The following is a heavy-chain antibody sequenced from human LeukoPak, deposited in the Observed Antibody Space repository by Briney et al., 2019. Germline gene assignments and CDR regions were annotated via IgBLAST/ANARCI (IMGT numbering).Heavy chain of an antibody. V-gene: IGHV4-59*01. CDR2: IYYSGST. CDR1: GGXXSXXX. Sequence: SETLSLTCTVSGGXXSXXXXXXIXXPPXKXXEXIXYIYYSGSTNYNPSLKSRVTISVDTSKNQFSLKLSSVTAADTAVYYCARGIAVADIYGMDVWGQGTTVTVSS. D-gene: IGHD6-19*01. CDR3: ARGIAVADIYGMDV. J-gene: IGHJ6*02.